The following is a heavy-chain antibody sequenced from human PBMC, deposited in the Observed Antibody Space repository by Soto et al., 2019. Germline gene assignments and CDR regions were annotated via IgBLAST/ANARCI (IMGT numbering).Heavy chain of an antibody. J-gene: IGHJ4*02. Sequence: QITLKESGPTLVEPTQTLTLTCTFSGFSLSTSGVGVDWIRQPPGKALEWLALIYWDDDKRYRPSLKSRLTITKDTSKDQVVLTMTTMDPVDTATYYCAHRRDGLDYWGQGTLVTVSS. CDR3: AHRRDGLDY. V-gene: IGHV2-5*02. CDR1: GFSLSTSGVG. CDR2: IYWDDDK.